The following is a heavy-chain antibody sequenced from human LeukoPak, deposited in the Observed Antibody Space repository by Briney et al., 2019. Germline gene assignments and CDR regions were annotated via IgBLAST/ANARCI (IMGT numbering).Heavy chain of an antibody. CDR2: ISWNSGSI. Sequence: GGSLRLSCAASGFNFHEYAMHWVRQAPGKGLEWVSGISWNSGSIGYADSVKGRFTISRDNAKNSLYLQMNSLRAEDTALYYCAKEDAAALDYWGQGTLVTVSS. CDR1: GFNFHEYA. D-gene: IGHD6-13*01. CDR3: AKEDAAALDY. V-gene: IGHV3-9*01. J-gene: IGHJ4*02.